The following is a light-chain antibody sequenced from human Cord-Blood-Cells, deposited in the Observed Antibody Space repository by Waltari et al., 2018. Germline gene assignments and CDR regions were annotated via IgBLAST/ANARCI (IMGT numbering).Light chain of an antibody. CDR3: QAWDSSTYV. J-gene: IGLJ1*01. CDR1: KLGDKY. V-gene: IGLV3-1*01. Sequence: SYELTQQPSVSVSPGQTARITCSGDKLGDKYACWYQQKPGQSPVLVIYQDSKRPSGIPERFSGSNAGNTAALTISGTQAMDEADYYCQAWDSSTYVFGTGTKVTVL. CDR2: QDS.